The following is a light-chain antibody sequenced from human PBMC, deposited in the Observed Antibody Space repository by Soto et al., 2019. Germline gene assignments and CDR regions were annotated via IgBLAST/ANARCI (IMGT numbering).Light chain of an antibody. CDR3: KQYRSWPRT. CDR2: GAT. V-gene: IGKV3-15*01. Sequence: EILLTQSPATLSVSPGETATLSCRASQNVLSDLAWYQQKPGQAPRLLVYGATTRATDAPAKFRGRGSGTEFSLTISSLQSEDSATYYCKQYRSWPRTFGQGSKVEI. J-gene: IGKJ1*01. CDR1: QNVLSD.